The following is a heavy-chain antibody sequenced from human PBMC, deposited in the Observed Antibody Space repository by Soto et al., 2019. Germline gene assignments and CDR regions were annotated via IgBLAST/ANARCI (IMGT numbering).Heavy chain of an antibody. Sequence: PSQTLSLTCATSGDSVSSNIVTWDWIRQSPSRGLEWLGRTYYRSQWFNDYAVSVKSRMTINADTSKNQFSLQLNYVTPEDTAVYYCARLIGTSWFVGWGQGTPVTVSS. D-gene: IGHD6-13*01. V-gene: IGHV6-1*01. CDR1: GDSVSSNIVT. CDR3: ARLIGTSWFVG. CDR2: TYYRSQWFN. J-gene: IGHJ4*02.